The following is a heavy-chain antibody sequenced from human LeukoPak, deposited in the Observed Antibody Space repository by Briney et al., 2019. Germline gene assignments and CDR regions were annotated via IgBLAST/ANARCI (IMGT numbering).Heavy chain of an antibody. CDR2: INPIFCTA. CDR3: ALTGRRGGWLGDY. CDR1: GGTFSIYA. V-gene: IGHV1-69*13. Sequence: GASVRVSCKASGGTFSIYAISWVRQAPGQGLEWMGGINPIFCTANYAQKFEGRVTITADESTSTAYMELSSLRSEDTAVYYCALTGRRGGWLGDYWGQGTLVTVSS. D-gene: IGHD6-19*01. J-gene: IGHJ4*02.